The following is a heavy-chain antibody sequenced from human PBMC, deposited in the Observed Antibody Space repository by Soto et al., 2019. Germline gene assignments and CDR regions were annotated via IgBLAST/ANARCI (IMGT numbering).Heavy chain of an antibody. Sequence: GGSLRLPCAASGFTFDDYGMSWVRQAPGKGLEWVSGINWNGGSTGYADSVKGRFTISRDNAKNSLYLQMNSLRAEDTALYYCARRGPALLPNYYYYYGMDVWGQGTTVTVSS. D-gene: IGHD3-16*01. V-gene: IGHV3-20*04. CDR2: INWNGGST. CDR3: ARRGPALLPNYYYYYGMDV. CDR1: GFTFDDYG. J-gene: IGHJ6*02.